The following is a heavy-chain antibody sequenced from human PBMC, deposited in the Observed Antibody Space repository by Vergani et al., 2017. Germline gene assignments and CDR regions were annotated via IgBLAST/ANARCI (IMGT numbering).Heavy chain of an antibody. V-gene: IGHV3-21*01. Sequence: EVQLVESGGGLVKPGGSLRLSCAASGFTFSSYSMNWVRQAPGKGLEWVSSISSSYIYYADSVKGRFTISRDNAKNSLYLQMNSLRAEDTAVYYCASNIVVVVAATDWYFDLWGRGTLVTVSS. CDR3: ASNIVVVVAATDWYFDL. D-gene: IGHD2-15*01. J-gene: IGHJ2*01. CDR1: GFTFSSYS. CDR2: ISSSYI.